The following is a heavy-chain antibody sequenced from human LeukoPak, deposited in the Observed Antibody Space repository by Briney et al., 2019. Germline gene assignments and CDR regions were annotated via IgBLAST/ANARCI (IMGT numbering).Heavy chain of an antibody. V-gene: IGHV3-15*01. J-gene: IGHJ4*02. CDR1: GFTFSDAW. CDR2: IKSKTEGGTT. D-gene: IGHD5-24*01. CDR3: AWHYFDY. Sequence: GGSLRLSCAASGFTFSDAWMSWVRQAPGKGLEWVGRIKSKTEGGTTDYAAPVKGRFTISRDDSKNTLYLQMNSLKTEDTAVYYCAWHYFDYWGQGTLVTVSS.